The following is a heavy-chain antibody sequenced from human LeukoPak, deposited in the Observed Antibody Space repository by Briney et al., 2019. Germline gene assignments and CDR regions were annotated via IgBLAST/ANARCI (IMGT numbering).Heavy chain of an antibody. CDR3: AKDWGYDSSGYSDY. CDR2: ISRGGST. CDR1: GFTISNYA. D-gene: IGHD3-22*01. V-gene: IGHV3-23*01. J-gene: IGHJ4*02. Sequence: GGSLRLSCAASGFTISNYAMSWVRQAPGKGLEWVSGISRGGSTYYAGSVKGRFTIYRDISKNTLYLQMNSLRAEDTAVYYCAKDWGYDSSGYSDYWGQGTLVTVSS.